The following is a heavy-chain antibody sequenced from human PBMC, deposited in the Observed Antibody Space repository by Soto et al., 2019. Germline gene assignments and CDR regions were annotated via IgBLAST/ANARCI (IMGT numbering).Heavy chain of an antibody. Sequence: QVQLQESGPGLVKPSETLSLTCTVSGDAISSNYWSWIRQPPGKRLEWIAYIHYSRSTNYNPSLKRLVTRVADPSTSQVSLQLSSVSVADTAVYYCAREPAGLRGYCSSDMDVWGKGTMVTVSS. J-gene: IGHJ6*03. CDR2: IHYSRST. CDR1: GDAISSNY. V-gene: IGHV4-59*01. CDR3: AREPAGLRGYCSSDMDV. D-gene: IGHD2-2*01.